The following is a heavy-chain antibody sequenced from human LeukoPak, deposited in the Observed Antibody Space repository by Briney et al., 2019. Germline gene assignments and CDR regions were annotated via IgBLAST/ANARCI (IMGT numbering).Heavy chain of an antibody. D-gene: IGHD6-19*01. CDR1: GGSISSYY. CDR2: IYYSGST. V-gene: IGHV4-59*08. CDR3: ARRRSSGWGVFDY. Sequence: PSETLSLTCTVSGGSISSYYWSWIRQPPGKGLEWIGYIYYSGSTNYNPSLKSRVTISVDTSKNQFSLKLSSVTAADTAVYYCARRRSSGWGVFDYWGQGTLVTVSS. J-gene: IGHJ4*02.